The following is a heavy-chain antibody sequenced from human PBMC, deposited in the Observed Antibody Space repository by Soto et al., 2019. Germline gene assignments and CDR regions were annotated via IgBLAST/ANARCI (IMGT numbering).Heavy chain of an antibody. V-gene: IGHV3-30*18. J-gene: IGHJ5*02. Sequence: PGGSLRLSCAASGFTFSSYGMHWVRQAPGKGLEWVAFVSSDGNNKYYADSVKGRFTISRDNSKNTLYLQVDGLRVDDTAVYYCAKDRVIQLLPIWPDPWGQGTLVTVSS. D-gene: IGHD2-2*01. CDR2: VSSDGNNK. CDR1: GFTFSSYG. CDR3: AKDRVIQLLPIWPDP.